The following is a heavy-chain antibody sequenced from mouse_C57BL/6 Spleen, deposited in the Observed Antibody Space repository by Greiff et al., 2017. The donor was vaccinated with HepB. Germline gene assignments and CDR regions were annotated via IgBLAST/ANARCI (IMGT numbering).Heavy chain of an antibody. CDR3: TRDEGGNYVGAMDY. CDR1: GFTFSSYA. Sequence: EVKLVESGEGLVKPGGSLKLSCAASGFTFSSYAMSWVRQTPEKRLEWVAYISSGGDYIYYADTVKGRFTISRDNARNTLYLQMSSLKSEDTAMYYCTRDEGGNYVGAMDYWGKGTSVTVSS. D-gene: IGHD2-1*01. J-gene: IGHJ4*01. CDR2: ISSGGDYI. V-gene: IGHV5-9-1*02.